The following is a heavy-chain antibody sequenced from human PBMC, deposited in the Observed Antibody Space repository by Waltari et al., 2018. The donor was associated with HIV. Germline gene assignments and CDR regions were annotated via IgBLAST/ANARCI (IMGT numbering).Heavy chain of an antibody. CDR1: GPSISSRRYY. CDR2: TMYSGST. Sequence: QLLLQESGPGLVRPSETLPLTCTVTGPSISSRRYYWAWVRQPPGKGLEWIVSTMYSGSTYNNPSLKSRVAISVDTSRNQFSLNLTSVTAADTALYYCARHDGTSYYFGSDMNPRPFSFWFASWGQGILVTVSS. J-gene: IGHJ5*01. V-gene: IGHV4-39*01. D-gene: IGHD3-10*01. CDR3: ARHDGTSYYFGSDMNPRPFSFWFAS.